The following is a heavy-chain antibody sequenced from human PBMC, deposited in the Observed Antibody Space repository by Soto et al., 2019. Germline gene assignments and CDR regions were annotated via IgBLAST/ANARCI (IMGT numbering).Heavy chain of an antibody. CDR1: GYTFTSYG. D-gene: IGHD3-10*01. CDR2: ISPYNGNT. J-gene: IGHJ4*02. CDR3: ARVYRITMVRGELSEY. V-gene: IGHV1-18*01. Sequence: QVQLVQSGAEVKKPGASVKVSCKASGYTFTSYGISWVRQAPGQGLEWMGWISPYNGNTNYAQKLQGRVTMTTDTSTGTAYMELRSLRSDDTAVYYCARVYRITMVRGELSEYWGQGTLVTVSS.